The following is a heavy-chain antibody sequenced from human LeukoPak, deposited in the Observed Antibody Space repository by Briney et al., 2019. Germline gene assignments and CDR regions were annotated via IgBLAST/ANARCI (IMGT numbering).Heavy chain of an antibody. D-gene: IGHD3-22*01. Sequence: GSLRLSCAASGFTFSSYAMHWVRQAPGKGLEWVAVISYDGSNKYYADSVKGRFTISRDNSKNTLYLQINSLRAEDTAVYYCARDQPYYYDSSGYLSYWGQGTLVTVSS. CDR2: ISYDGSNK. CDR1: GFTFSSYA. CDR3: ARDQPYYYDSSGYLSY. V-gene: IGHV3-30-3*01. J-gene: IGHJ4*02.